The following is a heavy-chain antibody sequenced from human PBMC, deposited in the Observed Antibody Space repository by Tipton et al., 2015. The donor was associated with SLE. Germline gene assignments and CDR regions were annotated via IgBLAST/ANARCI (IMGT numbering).Heavy chain of an antibody. CDR2: ISGSGGSP. CDR3: GKRQPTYNDY. Sequence: GSLRLSCAASGFTFSSYAMSWVRQAPGKGLEWVSAISGSGGSPYYADSVKGRFTISRSNSKNTRYLQMNSLRAEGTAVYYCGKRQPTYNDYWGQGTLVTVPS. D-gene: IGHD1-1*01. V-gene: IGHV3-23*01. CDR1: GFTFSSYA. J-gene: IGHJ4*02.